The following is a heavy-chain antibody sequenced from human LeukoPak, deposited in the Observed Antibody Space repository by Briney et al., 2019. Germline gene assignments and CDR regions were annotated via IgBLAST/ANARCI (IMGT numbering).Heavy chain of an antibody. Sequence: ASVKVSCTASGSPLTELSMNWVRQAPGKGLEWMGGFDPEVGETIYAQTFQGRVTMTEDTSTVTAYLELSRLRSEDPAVHSCVTKEATMTHELAEYFQHWGQGTLVTVSS. D-gene: IGHD5-12*01. CDR1: GSPLTELS. J-gene: IGHJ1*01. CDR3: VTKEATMTHELAEYFQH. V-gene: IGHV1-24*01. CDR2: FDPEVGET.